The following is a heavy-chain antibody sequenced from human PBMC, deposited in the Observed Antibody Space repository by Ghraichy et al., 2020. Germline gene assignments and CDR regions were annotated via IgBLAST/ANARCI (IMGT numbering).Heavy chain of an antibody. V-gene: IGHV5-51*01. CDR2: IYPGDSET. CDR1: GYTFSNYW. CDR3: AKREFFASGSYFAFDI. J-gene: IGHJ3*02. Sequence: VESLNISCQGSGYTFSNYWIAWVRQMPGKGLEWMGAIYPGDSETRYSPSFQGQVTISVDKSISTAYLQWSSLEASDTAMYYCAKREFFASGSYFAFDIWGQGTMVTVSS. D-gene: IGHD3-10*01.